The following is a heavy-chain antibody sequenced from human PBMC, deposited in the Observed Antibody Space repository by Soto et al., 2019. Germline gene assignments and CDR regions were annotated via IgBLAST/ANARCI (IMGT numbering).Heavy chain of an antibody. CDR1: GGSISSSSYY. D-gene: IGHD4-4*01. J-gene: IGHJ4*02. V-gene: IGHV4-39*01. CDR3: ARQRGTRIPRLGDNYSNLYYFDY. Sequence: SETLSLTCTVSGGSISSSSYYWGWIRQPPGKGLEWIGSIYYSGSTYYNPSLKSRVTISVDTSKNQFSLKLSSVTAADTAVYYCARQRGTRIPRLGDNYSNLYYFDYWGQGTLVTVSS. CDR2: IYYSGST.